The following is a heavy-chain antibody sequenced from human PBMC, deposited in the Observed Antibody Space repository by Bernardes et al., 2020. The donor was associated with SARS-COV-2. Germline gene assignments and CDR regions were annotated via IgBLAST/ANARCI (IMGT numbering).Heavy chain of an antibody. J-gene: IGHJ6*02. CDR1: GGSFSGYY. CDR2: INHSGST. Sequence: SETLSLTCAVYGGSFSGYYWSWIRQPPGKGLEWIGEINHSGSTNYNPSLKSRVTISVDTSKNQFSLKLSSVTAADTAVYYCARGARYSDWLLRSDYYYYGMDVWGQGTTVTVSS. CDR3: ARGARYSDWLLRSDYYYYGMDV. D-gene: IGHD3-9*01. V-gene: IGHV4-34*01.